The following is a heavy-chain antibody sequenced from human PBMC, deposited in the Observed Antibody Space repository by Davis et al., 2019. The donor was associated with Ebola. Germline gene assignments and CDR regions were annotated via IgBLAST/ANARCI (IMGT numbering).Heavy chain of an antibody. CDR2: IKEDGSER. J-gene: IGHJ4*02. D-gene: IGHD3-9*01. CDR3: VRGGYYDSSLFSGFDY. Sequence: GESLKISCSVSELPFNNSYMSWVRQAPGKGLEWVANIKEDGSERDYVDSVKGRFIISRDNARNSVYLQMDRLGADDTAVYYCVRGGYYDSSLFSGFDYWGQGTLVTVSS. V-gene: IGHV3-7*01. CDR1: ELPFNNSY.